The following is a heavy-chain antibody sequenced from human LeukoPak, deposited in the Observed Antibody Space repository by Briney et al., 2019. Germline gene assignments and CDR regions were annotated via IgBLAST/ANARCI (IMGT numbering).Heavy chain of an antibody. CDR3: ARGRVYYDYVWGSYRSQERNWFDP. J-gene: IGHJ5*02. V-gene: IGHV1-8*01. Sequence: ASVKVSCKASGYTFTSYDINWVRQATGQGLEWMGWMNPNSGNTGYAQKFQGRVTMTRNTSISTAYMELSSLRSEDTAVYYCARGRVYYDYVWGSYRSQERNWFDPWGQGTLVTVSS. CDR1: GYTFTSYD. D-gene: IGHD3-16*02. CDR2: MNPNSGNT.